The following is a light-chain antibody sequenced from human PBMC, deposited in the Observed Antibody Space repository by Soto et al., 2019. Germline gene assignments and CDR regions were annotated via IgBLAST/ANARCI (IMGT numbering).Light chain of an antibody. Sequence: DIVMTQSPLSLPVTPGESASISCRSSQSLLHSNGYNCLDWYLQKPGQSPQLLIYLGSNRAPGVPDRLSGSGSGTDFILKISRVEAGDVGVYYCMQALQTPWTFGQGTKVDIK. J-gene: IGKJ1*01. CDR1: QSLLHSNGYNC. V-gene: IGKV2-28*01. CDR3: MQALQTPWT. CDR2: LGS.